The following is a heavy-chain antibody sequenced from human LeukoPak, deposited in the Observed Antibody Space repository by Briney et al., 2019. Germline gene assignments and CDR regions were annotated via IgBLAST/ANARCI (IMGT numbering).Heavy chain of an antibody. Sequence: ASVTVSCKASGYTFTAYYMHWVRQAPGQGLEWMGWINPNSGDTNYAQKFQGRVTMTRDTSISTAYMEMSRLRSDDTAVYYCARGSGNYWFDPWGQGTLVTVCS. CDR1: GYTFTAYY. CDR2: INPNSGDT. CDR3: ARGSGNYWFDP. J-gene: IGHJ5*02. D-gene: IGHD1-26*01. V-gene: IGHV1-2*02.